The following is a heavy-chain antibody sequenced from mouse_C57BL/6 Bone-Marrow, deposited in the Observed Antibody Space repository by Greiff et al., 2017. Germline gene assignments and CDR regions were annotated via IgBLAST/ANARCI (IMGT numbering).Heavy chain of an antibody. CDR1: GYTFTGYW. D-gene: IGHD1-1*01. CDR2: ILPGSGST. J-gene: IGHJ4*01. Sequence: VQGVESGAELMKPGASVKLSCKATGYTFTGYWIEWVKQRPGHGLEWIGEILPGSGSTNYNEKFKGKATFTADTSSNTAYMQLSSLTTEDSAIYYCERDYGSSYSHYYAMDYWGQGTSVTVSS. CDR3: ERDYGSSYSHYYAMDY. V-gene: IGHV1-9*01.